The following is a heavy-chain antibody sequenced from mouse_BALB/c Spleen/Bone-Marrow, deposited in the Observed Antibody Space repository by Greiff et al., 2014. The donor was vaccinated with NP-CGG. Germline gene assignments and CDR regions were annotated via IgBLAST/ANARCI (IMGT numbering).Heavy chain of an antibody. Sequence: ESGAELARPGASVKLSCKASGYTFTSYWMQWVKQRPGQGLEWIGAIYPGDGDTRYTQKFKGKATLTADKSSSTAYMQLSSVASEDSAVYYCARGDHDYDDWFAYWGQGTLVTVSA. CDR2: IYPGDGDT. J-gene: IGHJ3*01. D-gene: IGHD2-4*01. CDR3: ARGDHDYDDWFAY. V-gene: IGHV1-87*01. CDR1: GYTFTSYW.